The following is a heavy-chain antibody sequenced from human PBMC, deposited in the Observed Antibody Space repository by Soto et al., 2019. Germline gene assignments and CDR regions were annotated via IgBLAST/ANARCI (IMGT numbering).Heavy chain of an antibody. Sequence: PAETLSLTCTVSGGSISSGDYYWSWIRQPPGKGLEWIGEINHSGSTNYNPSLKSRVTISVDTSKNQFSLKLSSVTAADTAVYYCAYWGTFYYYGMDVWGQGTTVTVSS. D-gene: IGHD3-16*01. J-gene: IGHJ6*02. V-gene: IGHV4-39*07. CDR2: INHSGST. CDR3: AYWGTFYYYGMDV. CDR1: GGSISSGDYY.